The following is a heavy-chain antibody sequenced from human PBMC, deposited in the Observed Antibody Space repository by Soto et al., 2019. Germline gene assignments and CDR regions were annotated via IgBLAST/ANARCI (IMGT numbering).Heavy chain of an antibody. D-gene: IGHD4-17*01. CDR3: ARRRPTAPIDY. J-gene: IGHJ4*02. Sequence: SETLSLPCAVYGGSFSGYYWSWIRQPPGKGLEWIGEINHSGSTNYNPSLKSRVTISVDTSKNQFSLKLSSVTAADTAVYYCARRRPTAPIDYWGQGTLVTVSS. CDR2: INHSGST. V-gene: IGHV4-34*01. CDR1: GGSFSGYY.